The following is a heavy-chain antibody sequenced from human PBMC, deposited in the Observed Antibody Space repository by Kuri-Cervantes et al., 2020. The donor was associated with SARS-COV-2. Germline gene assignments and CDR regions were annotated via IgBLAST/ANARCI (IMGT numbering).Heavy chain of an antibody. CDR3: ARFLGFYYYMDV. V-gene: IGHV4-59*11. CDR1: GGSISSHY. Sequence: GSLRLSCTVSGGSISSHYWSWIRQPPGKGLEWIGYIYSGSTNYNPSLKSRVTISVDTSKNQFSLRLSSVTAADTAVYYCARFLGFYYYMDVWGKGTTVTVSS. J-gene: IGHJ6*03. CDR2: IYSGST. D-gene: IGHD3-16*01.